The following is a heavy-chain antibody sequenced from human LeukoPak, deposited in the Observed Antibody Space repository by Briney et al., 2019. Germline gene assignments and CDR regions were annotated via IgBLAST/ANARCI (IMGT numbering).Heavy chain of an antibody. CDR1: EFTFTGYA. D-gene: IGHD2-8*01. Sequence: GGSLRLSCAASEFTFTGYAMSWVRQAPGKGLEWVSSISGNGGTTYYADSVKGRFTVSRDNPKNTVYLQMNSLRAEDTAVYYCAKNMVWSQYSFDFWGQGTLVTVSS. V-gene: IGHV3-23*01. J-gene: IGHJ4*02. CDR3: AKNMVWSQYSFDF. CDR2: ISGNGGTT.